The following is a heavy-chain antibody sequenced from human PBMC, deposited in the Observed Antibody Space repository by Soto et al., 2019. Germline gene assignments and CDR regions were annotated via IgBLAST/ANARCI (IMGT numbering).Heavy chain of an antibody. CDR1: GFIFSNYV. D-gene: IGHD3-10*01. CDR3: AREVLWSRYFDY. Sequence: QVQLEESGGGVVQPGRSLRLSCAASGFIFSNYVMYWVRQAPGKGLEWVAFMSYDGTTKSYADSVKGRFTISRDNSQNTLYLPMNSLRPEDTGVYYCAREVLWSRYFDYWGQGTLVTVSS. V-gene: IGHV3-30-3*01. CDR2: MSYDGTTK. J-gene: IGHJ4*02.